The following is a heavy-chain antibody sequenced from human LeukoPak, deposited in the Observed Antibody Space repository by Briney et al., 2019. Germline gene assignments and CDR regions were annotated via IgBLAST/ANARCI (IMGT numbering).Heavy chain of an antibody. D-gene: IGHD6-13*01. CDR2: IKPDGTTK. J-gene: IGHJ4*02. V-gene: IGHV3-7*03. Sequence: GGSLRLSCAASGFPFSSCSMTWVRQAPGKGLEWVANIKPDGTTKFYVDSVKGRFTISRDNALNSLYLQMNSLRAEDTAIYYCARSIPYGTTWYGRSDYWGQGTLVTDSS. CDR3: ARSIPYGTTWYGRSDY. CDR1: GFPFSSCS.